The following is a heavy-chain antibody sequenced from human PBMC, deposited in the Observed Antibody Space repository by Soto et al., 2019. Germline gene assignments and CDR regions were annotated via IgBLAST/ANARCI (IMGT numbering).Heavy chain of an antibody. J-gene: IGHJ3*02. Sequence: QLQLQESGSGLVKPSQTLSLTCAVSGGSISSGGYSWSWIRQPPGKGLEWIGYIYHSGSTYYNPSLKRRVTTSVDRSKNQFSLKLSSVTAADTAVYYCARAHGSGWGAFDIWGQGTMVTVSS. D-gene: IGHD3-10*01. CDR2: IYHSGST. V-gene: IGHV4-30-2*01. CDR1: GGSISSGGYS. CDR3: ARAHGSGWGAFDI.